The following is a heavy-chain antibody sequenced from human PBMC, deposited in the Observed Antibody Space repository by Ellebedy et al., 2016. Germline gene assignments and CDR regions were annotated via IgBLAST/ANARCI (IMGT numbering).Heavy chain of an antibody. V-gene: IGHV3-9*01. Sequence: SLKISXAASGFTFDDYAMHWVRQAPGKGLEWVSGISWNSGSIGYADSVKGRFTISRDNSKNTLYLQMNSLRAEDTAVYYCAKLGGRSVAGTLYGAFDIWGQGTMVTVSS. CDR2: ISWNSGSI. J-gene: IGHJ3*02. D-gene: IGHD6-19*01. CDR1: GFTFDDYA. CDR3: AKLGGRSVAGTLYGAFDI.